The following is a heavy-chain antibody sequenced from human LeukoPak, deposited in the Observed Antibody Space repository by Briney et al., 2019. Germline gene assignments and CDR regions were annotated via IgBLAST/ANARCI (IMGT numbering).Heavy chain of an antibody. V-gene: IGHV1-69*13. D-gene: IGHD1-1*01. J-gene: IGHJ4*02. CDR1: VGTFTIHT. Sequence: SVTVSFTSTVGTFTIHTIAWVRHLPGQGLEWMGGIVPIFGTATYAQKFQGRVTIPADESTSTVYMEVSSLRSGDSPAYYCASERGKNEDYFDYWGRGPLLSVSS. CDR3: ASERGKNEDYFDY. CDR2: IVPIFGTA.